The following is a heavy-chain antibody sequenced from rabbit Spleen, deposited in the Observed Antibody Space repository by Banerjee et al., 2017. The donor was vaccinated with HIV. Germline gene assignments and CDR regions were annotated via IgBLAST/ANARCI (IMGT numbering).Heavy chain of an antibody. CDR3: ARGAAYAGAGHNL. D-gene: IGHD4-2*01. Sequence: QEQLVESGGGLVQPEGSLTLTCKASGFSFSDRDVMCWVRQAPGKGLEWIACINAATAKPVYATWAKGRFPISRTSSTTVTLQMTSLTDADTATYFCARGAAYAGAGHNLWGPGTLVTVS. CDR1: GFSFSDRDV. CDR2: INAATAKP. J-gene: IGHJ4*01. V-gene: IGHV1S45*01.